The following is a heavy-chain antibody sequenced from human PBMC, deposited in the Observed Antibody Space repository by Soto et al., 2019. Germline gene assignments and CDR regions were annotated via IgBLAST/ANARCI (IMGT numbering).Heavy chain of an antibody. CDR3: ATEIDWLHAFDN. V-gene: IGHV3-33*01. J-gene: IGHJ3*02. Sequence: QVQLVEFGGGVVQPGRSLRLSCAASGFTFSTYGMHWVRQAPDKGLEWVAHIWHDGSNTYYTDSVKGRFTISRDNSKNAPYLQRNSLRAEDTAVYYCATEIDWLHAFDNWGQGTMVTVSS. CDR1: GFTFSTYG. CDR2: IWHDGSNT. D-gene: IGHD3-9*01.